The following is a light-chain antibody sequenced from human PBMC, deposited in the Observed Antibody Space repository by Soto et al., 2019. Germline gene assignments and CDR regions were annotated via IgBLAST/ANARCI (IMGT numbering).Light chain of an antibody. Sequence: DIQMTQSPSSLSASVGDRVTITCRASQTINNYVSWYQQKPGKAPKSLIYAASTLKRGVPTRFSGSGSGTDFTLTTNSLQPEDPTIYYCQQSAKIPRTFGQGTKVEI. V-gene: IGKV1-39*01. CDR1: QTINNY. CDR3: QQSAKIPRT. J-gene: IGKJ1*01. CDR2: AAS.